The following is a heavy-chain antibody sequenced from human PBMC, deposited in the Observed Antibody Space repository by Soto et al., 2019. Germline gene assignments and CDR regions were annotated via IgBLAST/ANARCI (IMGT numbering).Heavy chain of an antibody. CDR1: GGSISSYY. J-gene: IGHJ5*02. CDR3: ARLLLSRVDFDP. CDR2: IYYTGTT. V-gene: IGHV4-59*01. D-gene: IGHD3-16*02. Sequence: SETLSLTCTVSGGSISSYYWSWIRQPPGKGLEWIGYIYYTGTTNYNPSLKSRVTISVDTSKNQFSLKLSSVTAADTAMYYCARLLLSRVDFDPWGQGTLVTVSS.